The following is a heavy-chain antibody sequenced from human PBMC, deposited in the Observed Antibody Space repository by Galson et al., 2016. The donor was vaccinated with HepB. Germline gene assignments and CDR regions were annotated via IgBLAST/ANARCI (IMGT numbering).Heavy chain of an antibody. CDR1: GFTFSDYA. D-gene: IGHD2-8*01. CDR3: ARGDTFDNGKDLTVEFDS. J-gene: IGHJ4*02. V-gene: IGHV3-33*01. Sequence: SLRLSCAASGFTFSDYAMHWVRQAPGKGLEWVAVIWHTGSTKYYSDSVKGRISAPRDNSKNTLLLQMDSLRGEDTAVYYCARGDTFDNGKDLTVEFDSWGQGTLVTVSS. CDR2: IWHTGSTK.